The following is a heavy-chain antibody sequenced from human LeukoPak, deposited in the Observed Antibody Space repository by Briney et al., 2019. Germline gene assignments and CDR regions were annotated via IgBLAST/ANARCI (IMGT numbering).Heavy chain of an antibody. CDR3: AKDDSGYDPSTGPFDY. Sequence: GGSLRLSCAASGFTFSSYAMSWVRQAPGKGLEWVSAIGGSGGSTYYADSVKGRFTISRDNSKNTLYLQMNSLRAEDTAVYYCAKDDSGYDPSTGPFDYWGQGTLVTVSS. V-gene: IGHV3-23*01. D-gene: IGHD5-12*01. CDR2: IGGSGGST. CDR1: GFTFSSYA. J-gene: IGHJ4*02.